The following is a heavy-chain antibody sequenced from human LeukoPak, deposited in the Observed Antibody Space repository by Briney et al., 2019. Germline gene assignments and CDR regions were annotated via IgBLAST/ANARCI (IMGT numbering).Heavy chain of an antibody. Sequence: SETLSLTCTVSGGSISSYYWSWIRQPPGKGLEWIGYIYYSGSTNYNPSLKSRVTISVDTSKNQFSPKLSSVTAADTAVYYCARDSHPKSDYPYYYYCGMDVWGQGTTVTVSS. D-gene: IGHD4-17*01. V-gene: IGHV4-59*01. CDR1: GGSISSYY. J-gene: IGHJ6*02. CDR2: IYYSGST. CDR3: ARDSHPKSDYPYYYYCGMDV.